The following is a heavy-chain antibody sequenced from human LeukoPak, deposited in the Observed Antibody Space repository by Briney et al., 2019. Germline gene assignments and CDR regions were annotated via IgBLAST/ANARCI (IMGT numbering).Heavy chain of an antibody. V-gene: IGHV3-74*01. D-gene: IGHD6-19*01. CDR1: GFTFSSYW. Sequence: PGGSLRLSCAASGFTFSSYWMHWVRQPPGKALVWVSRINTDGSSTSYADSVKGRFTISRDNAKNTLYLQMNSLRAEGTAVYYCAIPIAVAGTVDYWGQGTLVTVSS. J-gene: IGHJ4*02. CDR2: INTDGSST. CDR3: AIPIAVAGTVDY.